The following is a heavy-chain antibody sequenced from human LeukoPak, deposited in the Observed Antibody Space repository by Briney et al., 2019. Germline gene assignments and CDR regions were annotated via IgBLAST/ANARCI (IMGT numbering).Heavy chain of an antibody. CDR3: ARDLRSYGLRWAPYNWFDP. D-gene: IGHD5-18*01. CDR1: GFTFGDYA. J-gene: IGHJ5*02. Sequence: GGSLRLSCTASGFTFGDYAMSWVRQAPGKGLEWVSSISSSSSYIYYADSVKGRFTISRDNAKNSLYLQMNSLRAEDTAVYYCARDLRSYGLRWAPYNWFDPWGQGTLVTVSS. CDR2: ISSSSSYI. V-gene: IGHV3-21*01.